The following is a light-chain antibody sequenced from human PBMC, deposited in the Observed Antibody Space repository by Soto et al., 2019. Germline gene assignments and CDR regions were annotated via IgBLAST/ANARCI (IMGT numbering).Light chain of an antibody. CDR2: KAS. CDR1: QSVSSW. V-gene: IGKV1-5*03. J-gene: IGKJ1*01. CDR3: QQYKSFLGT. Sequence: DIQMTQSPSTLSASVGDRVTFTCRASQSVSSWVAWYQQKPGKAPNLLITKASSLESGVPSRFSGSGTGTEFTLIINGLQPDDFATYYCQQYKSFLGTFGQGTKVEIK.